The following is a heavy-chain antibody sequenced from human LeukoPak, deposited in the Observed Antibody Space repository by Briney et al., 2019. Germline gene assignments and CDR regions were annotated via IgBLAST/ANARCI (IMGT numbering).Heavy chain of an antibody. Sequence: GGSLRLSCAASGFIVSSNYMSWVRQAPGKGLEWVSVIDSGGTTYYAGSVKGRFTISRENSKNTLYLQMNSLRAEDTAVYYCAKDQSDSNSWDGEGNFDYWGQGTLVTVSS. CDR2: IDSGGTT. J-gene: IGHJ4*02. V-gene: IGHV3-53*01. CDR1: GFIVSSNY. D-gene: IGHD6-13*01. CDR3: AKDQSDSNSWDGEGNFDY.